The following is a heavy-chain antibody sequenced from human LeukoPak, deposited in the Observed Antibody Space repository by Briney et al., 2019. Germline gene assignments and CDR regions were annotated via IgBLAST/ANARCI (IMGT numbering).Heavy chain of an antibody. V-gene: IGHV3-23*01. J-gene: IGHJ3*02. D-gene: IGHD6-6*01. CDR3: AKALEYSSSSSAFDI. Sequence: GGSLRLSCAASGFTFSSYAMCWVRQDPGKGLEWVSAISGSGGSTYYADSVKGRFTISRDNSKNTLYLQMDSLRAEDTAVYYCAKALEYSSSSSAFDIWGQGTTVTVSS. CDR2: ISGSGGST. CDR1: GFTFSSYA.